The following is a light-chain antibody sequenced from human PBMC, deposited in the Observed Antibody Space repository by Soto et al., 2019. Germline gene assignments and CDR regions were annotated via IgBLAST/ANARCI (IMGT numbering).Light chain of an antibody. CDR1: QSVSSY. Sequence: EIVLTQSPVTLSLSPGERATLSCRASQSVSSYLAWYQQKPGQAPRLLIYDASNRATGIPARFSGSGSGTDFTLTISSLEAEDVAVYYCQQRSNWPSTFGGGTKVEIK. J-gene: IGKJ4*01. CDR3: QQRSNWPST. V-gene: IGKV3-11*01. CDR2: DAS.